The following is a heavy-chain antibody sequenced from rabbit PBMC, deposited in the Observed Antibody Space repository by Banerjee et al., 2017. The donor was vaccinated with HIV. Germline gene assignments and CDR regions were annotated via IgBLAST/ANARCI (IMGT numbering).Heavy chain of an antibody. CDR1: GFDFSSYG. J-gene: IGHJ4*01. V-gene: IGHV1S47*01. CDR2: IDPVFGIT. CDR3: VREVAAKFSL. Sequence: QQQLVESGGGLVKPGSSLTLTCKASGFDFSSYGVSWVRQAPGKGLEWIGYIDPVFGITYYANWVNGRFTISSHNAQNTLFLQLNSLTAADTATYFCVREVAAKFSLWGPGTLVTVS. D-gene: IGHD4-1*01.